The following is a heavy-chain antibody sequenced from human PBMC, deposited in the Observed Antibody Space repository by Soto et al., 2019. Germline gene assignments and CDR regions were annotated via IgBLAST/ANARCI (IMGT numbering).Heavy chain of an antibody. CDR1: GFTFSNDW. CDR2: INSDGSTT. J-gene: IGHJ5*02. Sequence: EVQLVESGGGLVQPGGSLRLSCAASGFTFSNDWMHWVRQAPGKGLVWVSRINSDGSTTNYADSVKGRFTIARDNAKNDLSLKMSSLRAEDTAVYYWAVARTSGRNWFAPWGQGTLVTVSS. V-gene: IGHV3-74*01. D-gene: IGHD6-6*01. CDR3: AVARTSGRNWFAP.